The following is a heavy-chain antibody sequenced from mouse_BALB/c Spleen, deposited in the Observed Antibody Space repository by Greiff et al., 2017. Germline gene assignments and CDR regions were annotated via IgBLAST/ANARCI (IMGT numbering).Heavy chain of an antibody. CDR2: INSNGGST. D-gene: IGHD1-2*01. J-gene: IGHJ3*01. Sequence: EVHLVESGGGLVQPGGSLKLSCAASGFTFSSYGMPWVRQPPDKRLELVATINSNGGSTYYPDSVKGRCTISRDNAKNTLYLQMSSLKSEDTAMYYCARDVRNSLLRRVFAYWGQGTLVTVSA. CDR3: ARDVRNSLLRRVFAY. CDR1: GFTFSSYG. V-gene: IGHV5-6-3*01.